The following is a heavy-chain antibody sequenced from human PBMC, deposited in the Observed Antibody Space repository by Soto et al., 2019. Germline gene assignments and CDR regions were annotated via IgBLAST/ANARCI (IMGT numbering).Heavy chain of an antibody. Sequence: SETLSLTCAVYGGSFSGYYWSWIRQPPGKGLEWIGEINHSGSTNYNPSLKSRVTISVDTSKNQFSLKLSSVTAADTAVYYCASLTLIAVAGTYFDYWGQGTLVTVSS. D-gene: IGHD6-19*01. CDR3: ASLTLIAVAGTYFDY. J-gene: IGHJ4*02. V-gene: IGHV4-34*01. CDR1: GGSFSGYY. CDR2: INHSGST.